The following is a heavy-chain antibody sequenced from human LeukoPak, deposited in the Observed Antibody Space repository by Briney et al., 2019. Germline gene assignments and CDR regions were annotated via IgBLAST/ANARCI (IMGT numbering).Heavy chain of an antibody. V-gene: IGHV4-59*01. D-gene: IGHD3-3*01. J-gene: IGHJ4*02. CDR2: IYYSGST. CDR1: GGSISSYY. Sequence: SETLSLTCTVSGGSISSYYWSWIRQPPGKGLEWIGYIYYSGSTNYNPSLKSRVTISVDTSKNQFSLKLSSVTAADTAVYYCARGTRWSGYYMTDYWGQGTLVTVSS. CDR3: ARGTRWSGYYMTDY.